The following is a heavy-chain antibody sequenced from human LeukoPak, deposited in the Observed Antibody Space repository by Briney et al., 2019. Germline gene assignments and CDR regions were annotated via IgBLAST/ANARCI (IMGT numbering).Heavy chain of an antibody. CDR2: INPNSGGT. J-gene: IGHJ3*02. Sequence: ASVKVSCKASGYTFTGYYMHWVRQAPGQGLEWMGRINPNSGGTNYAQKFQGRVTMTRDTSISTVYMELSRLRSDDTAVYYCARGPMIVVVIEGDDAFDIWGQGTMVTVSS. D-gene: IGHD3-22*01. CDR1: GYTFTGYY. V-gene: IGHV1-2*06. CDR3: ARGPMIVVVIEGDDAFDI.